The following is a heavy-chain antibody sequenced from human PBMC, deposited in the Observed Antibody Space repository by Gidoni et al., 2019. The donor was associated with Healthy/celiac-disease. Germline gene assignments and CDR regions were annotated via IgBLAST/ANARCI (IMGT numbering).Heavy chain of an antibody. D-gene: IGHD6-13*01. Sequence: EVQLLESGGGLVQPGWSLRLSCAASGFTFSSYAMSWVRQAPGKGLEWVSAISGSGGSTYYADSVKGRFTISRDNSKNTLYMQMNSLRAEDTAVYYCAKEVGIAAAGIYYYYGMDVWGQGTTVTVSS. CDR3: AKEVGIAAAGIYYYYGMDV. CDR1: GFTFSSYA. V-gene: IGHV3-23*01. CDR2: ISGSGGST. J-gene: IGHJ6*02.